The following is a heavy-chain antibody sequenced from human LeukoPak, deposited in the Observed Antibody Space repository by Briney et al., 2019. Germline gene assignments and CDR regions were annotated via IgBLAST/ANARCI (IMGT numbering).Heavy chain of an antibody. CDR1: GFTVSSNY. V-gene: IGHV3-53*01. CDR3: ARLEKHGAFDI. J-gene: IGHJ3*02. Sequence: GGSLRLSCAASGFTVSSNYMGWVRQAPGKGLEWVSIIYSGGSTYYADSVKGRFTISRDNSKNTLFLQMNSLRAEDTAVYYCARLEKHGAFDIWGQGTKVTVSS. CDR2: IYSGGST.